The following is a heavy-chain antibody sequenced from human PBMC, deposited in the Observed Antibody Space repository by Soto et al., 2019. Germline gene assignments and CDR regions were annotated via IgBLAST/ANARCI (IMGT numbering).Heavy chain of an antibody. CDR2: IYYSGST. V-gene: IGHV4-39*02. CDR1: GGSISSSSYY. CDR3: ARDIVVVPAAPRTLGIVNWFDP. Sequence: QLQLQESGPGLVKPSETLSLTCTVSGGSISSSSYYWGWIRQPPGKGLEWIGSIYYSGSTYCNPSLKSRVTISVDTSKNQFSLKLSSVTAADTAVYYCARDIVVVPAAPRTLGIVNWFDPWGQGTLVTVSS. D-gene: IGHD2-2*01. J-gene: IGHJ5*02.